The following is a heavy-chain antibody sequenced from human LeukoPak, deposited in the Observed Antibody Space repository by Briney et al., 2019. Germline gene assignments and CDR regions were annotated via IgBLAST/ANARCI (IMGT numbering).Heavy chain of an antibody. CDR3: ARAVVGYSSGWSVDY. V-gene: IGHV1-2*02. J-gene: IGHJ4*02. CDR1: GYTFTGYY. Sequence: ASVKVSCKASGYTFTGYYMHWVRQAPGQGLEWMGWINPNSGGTNYAQKFQGRVTMTRDTSISTAYMELSRLRSDDTAVYYCARAVVGYSSGWSVDYWGQGTLVTVSS. D-gene: IGHD6-19*01. CDR2: INPNSGGT.